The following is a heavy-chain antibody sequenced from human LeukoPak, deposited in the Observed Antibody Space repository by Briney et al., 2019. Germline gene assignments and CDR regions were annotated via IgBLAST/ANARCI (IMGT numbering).Heavy chain of an antibody. CDR2: ISTSSSYI. J-gene: IGHJ5*02. D-gene: IGHD2-15*01. CDR3: ARGADGVSSNSRGWFDP. Sequence: GGTLRLSCAASGFTFSSYGMSWVRQAPGKGLEWVSSISTSSSYIYYADSVRGRFTISRDNAKNSLYLQMNSLRAEDTAVYSCARGADGVSSNSRGWFDPWGQGTLVTVSS. V-gene: IGHV3-21*01. CDR1: GFTFSSYG.